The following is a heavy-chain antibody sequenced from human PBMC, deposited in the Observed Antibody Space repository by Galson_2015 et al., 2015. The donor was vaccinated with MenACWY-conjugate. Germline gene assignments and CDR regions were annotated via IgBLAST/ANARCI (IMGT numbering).Heavy chain of an antibody. CDR3: ASHPPGGLGMDV. Sequence: QAGAEETKPGESLTISCTGSGSSCAHYWLGWVCQMPGRGLEWIGIIEPNNFKTRYSTSFQGLVTISAAVSISTAFLPWSMLKSSDSAIYYCASHPPGGLGMDVCGRGTTVTFSS. CDR2: IEPNNFKT. CDR1: GSSCAHYW. J-gene: IGHJ6*02. V-gene: IGHV5-51*01. D-gene: IGHD1-26*01.